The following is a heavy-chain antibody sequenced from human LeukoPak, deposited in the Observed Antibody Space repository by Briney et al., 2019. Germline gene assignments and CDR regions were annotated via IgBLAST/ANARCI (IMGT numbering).Heavy chain of an antibody. Sequence: SQTLSLTCAVSGGSISSGGYSWSWIRQPPGKGLEWIGYIYHSGSTCYNPSLKSRVTISVDRSKNQFSLKLSSVTAADTAVYYCARAMEYYDILTGYYYYYGMDVWGQGTTVTVSS. D-gene: IGHD3-9*01. CDR2: IYHSGST. CDR1: GGSISSGGYS. CDR3: ARAMEYYDILTGYYYYYGMDV. J-gene: IGHJ6*02. V-gene: IGHV4-30-2*01.